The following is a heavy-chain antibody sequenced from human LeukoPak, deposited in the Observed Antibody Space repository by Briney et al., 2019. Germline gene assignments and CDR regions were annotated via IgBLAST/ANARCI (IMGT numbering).Heavy chain of an antibody. CDR1: GYSFTAYY. D-gene: IGHD2-15*01. CDR3: ARGEDLNWFDP. J-gene: IGHJ5*02. Sequence: ASVKVSCKASGYSFTAYYMHWVRQAPGQGLEWMGWINPNSGGTNYAQKFQGRVAMTRDTSISTAYMELSRLRSDDTAVYYCARGEDLNWFDPWGQGTLVTVSS. V-gene: IGHV1-2*02. CDR2: INPNSGGT.